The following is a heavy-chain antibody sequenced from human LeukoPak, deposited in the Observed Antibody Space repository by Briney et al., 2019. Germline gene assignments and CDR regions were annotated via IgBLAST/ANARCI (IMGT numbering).Heavy chain of an antibody. D-gene: IGHD4-23*01. V-gene: IGHV1-18*04. CDR2: ISAYNGNT. CDR1: GYTFTGYY. Sequence: GASVKVSCKASGYTFTGYYIHWVRQAPGQGLEWMGWISAYNGNTNYAQKLQGRVTMTTDTSTSTAYMELRSLRSDDTAVYYCARRSLGYGGTKPLDYWGQGTLVTVSS. CDR3: ARRSLGYGGTKPLDY. J-gene: IGHJ4*02.